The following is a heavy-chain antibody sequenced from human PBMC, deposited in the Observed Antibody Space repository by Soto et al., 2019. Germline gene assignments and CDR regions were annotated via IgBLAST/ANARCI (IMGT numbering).Heavy chain of an antibody. CDR3: ARLTGHYYDTNGRLFDP. J-gene: IGHJ5*02. CDR1: GGSISSNNYY. V-gene: IGHV4-39*01. Sequence: QLQLQESGPGLVKPSETLSLTCTVSGGSISSNNYYWGWIRQPPGKGLEWIGSLYYSGTTYYIPSLRSRLTIYLDTSKNQFSLKLSSVTAADTAVYYCARLTGHYYDTNGRLFDPWGQGTLVTVSS. D-gene: IGHD3-22*01. CDR2: LYYSGTT.